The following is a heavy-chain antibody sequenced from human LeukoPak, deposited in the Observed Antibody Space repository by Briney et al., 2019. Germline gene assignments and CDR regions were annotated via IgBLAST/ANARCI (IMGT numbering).Heavy chain of an antibody. D-gene: IGHD4-17*01. Sequence: RPSETLSLTCAVSGGSISTYYWTWIRQPPGKGLEWIGYNSNSGNTKYNPSLKSRVTISVETSKTHFSLNLRSVTAADTAVYYCARNSYGGRVYNYYYYMDVWGKGTTVTISS. CDR3: ARNSYGGRVYNYYYYMDV. CDR2: NSNSGNT. J-gene: IGHJ6*03. V-gene: IGHV4-59*01. CDR1: GGSISTYY.